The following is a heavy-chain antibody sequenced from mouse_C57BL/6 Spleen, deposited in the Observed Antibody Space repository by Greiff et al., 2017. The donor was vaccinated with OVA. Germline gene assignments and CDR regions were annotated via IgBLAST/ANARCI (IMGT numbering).Heavy chain of an antibody. CDR1: GYTFTSYW. CDR2: IDPSDSYT. CDR3: ARKSLDGYYPGYAMDY. Sequence: VQLKQPGAELVRPGTSVKLSCKASGYTFTSYWMHWVKQRPGQGLEWIGVIDPSDSYTNYNQKFKGKATLTVDTSSSTAYMQLSSLTSEDSSVYYCARKSLDGYYPGYAMDYWGKGPSVTVSS. J-gene: IGHJ4*01. V-gene: IGHV1-59*01. D-gene: IGHD2-3*01.